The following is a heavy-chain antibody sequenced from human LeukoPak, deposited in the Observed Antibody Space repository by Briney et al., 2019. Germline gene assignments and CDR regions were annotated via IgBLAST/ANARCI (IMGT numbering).Heavy chain of an antibody. CDR2: ITRSSSYI. Sequence: GGSLRLSCAASGFTFSSYAMNWVRQAPGKGLEWVSSITRSSSYIYYADSVKGRFTISRDNAKNSLFLQVNSLRAEDTALYYCATSGSGENYPLDYWGQGTLVTVSS. CDR1: GFTFSSYA. D-gene: IGHD4/OR15-4a*01. V-gene: IGHV3-21*01. J-gene: IGHJ4*02. CDR3: ATSGSGENYPLDY.